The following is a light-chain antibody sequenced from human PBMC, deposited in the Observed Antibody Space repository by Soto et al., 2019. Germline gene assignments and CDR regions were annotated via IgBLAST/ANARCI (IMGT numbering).Light chain of an antibody. CDR1: SSDVGGYNY. J-gene: IGLJ1*01. CDR2: DVN. Sequence: QSALTQPRSVSGSPGQSVTISCTGTSSDVGGYNYVSWYQQHPGKGPKLMIYDVNKRPSGVPDRFSGSKSGNTASLTISGLQAEDEADYYCSSYAGTYTYVFGTGTKVTVL. V-gene: IGLV2-11*01. CDR3: SSYAGTYTYV.